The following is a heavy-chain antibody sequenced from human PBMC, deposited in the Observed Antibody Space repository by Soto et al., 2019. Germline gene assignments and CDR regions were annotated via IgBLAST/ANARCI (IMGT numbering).Heavy chain of an antibody. CDR2: IKQDGSEK. CDR3: ARVAYGNGWIFDY. Sequence: GGSLRLSCAASGFTFSSYWMSWVRQAPGKGLEWVANIKQDGSEKYYVDSVKGRFTLSRDNAKNSLQLQMNSLRAEDTAIYFCARVAYGNGWIFDYWGRGTLVTV. J-gene: IGHJ4*01. D-gene: IGHD6-19*01. V-gene: IGHV3-7*04. CDR1: GFTFSSYW.